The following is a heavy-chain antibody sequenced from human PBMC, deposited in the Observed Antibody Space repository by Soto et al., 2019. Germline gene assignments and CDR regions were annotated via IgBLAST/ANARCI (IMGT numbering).Heavy chain of an antibody. D-gene: IGHD1-26*01. J-gene: IGHJ3*02. Sequence: QVQLVQSGAEVKKPGSSVKVSCKASGGTFSTYSVSWVRQAPGQGLEWMGGIIPMFGSTKYAQTFQDRVTVTVQQSTSTVYRELSSLRSDDTAVYYCARSQGGEFQLLYAFDIWGQGTKVTVSS. CDR3: ARSQGGEFQLLYAFDI. CDR1: GGTFSTYS. CDR2: IIPMFGST. V-gene: IGHV1-69*01.